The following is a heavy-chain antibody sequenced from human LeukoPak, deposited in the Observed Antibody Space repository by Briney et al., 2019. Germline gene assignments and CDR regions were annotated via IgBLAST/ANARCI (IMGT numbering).Heavy chain of an antibody. J-gene: IGHJ4*02. CDR2: IKQDGSEK. V-gene: IGHV3-7*01. Sequence: GGSLRLSCAASGFTFSSYWMSWVRQAPGKGLEWVANIKQDGSEKYYVDSVKGRFTISRDNAKNSLYLQMNSLRAEDTAVYYCARDFQGYYDSSGYDYWGQGTLVTVSS. CDR1: GFTFSSYW. CDR3: ARDFQGYYDSSGYDY. D-gene: IGHD3-22*01.